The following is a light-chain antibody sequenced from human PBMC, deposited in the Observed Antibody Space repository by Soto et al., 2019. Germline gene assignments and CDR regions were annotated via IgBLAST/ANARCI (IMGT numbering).Light chain of an antibody. Sequence: QSVLTQPRSVSGSPGQSVTISCTGTSSDVGGYNYVSWYQQHPGKAPKLMIYDVTNRPSGVSNRFSGSKSGNTASLTISGLQAEDEADYYCSSYTGSTTYVFGTGTKVTV. V-gene: IGLV2-14*03. CDR3: SSYTGSTTYV. CDR2: DVT. CDR1: SSDVGGYNY. J-gene: IGLJ1*01.